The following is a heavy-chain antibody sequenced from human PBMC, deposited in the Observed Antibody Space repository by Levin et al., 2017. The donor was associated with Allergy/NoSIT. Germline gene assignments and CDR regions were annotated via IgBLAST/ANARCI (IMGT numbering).Heavy chain of an antibody. CDR2: IYHSGST. V-gene: IGHV4-4*02. J-gene: IGHJ5*02. CDR3: ARDHPIAAAGPGWFDP. Sequence: SETLSLTCAVSGGSISSSNWWSWVRQPPGKGLEWIGEIYHSGSTNYNPSLKSRVTISVDKSKNQFSLKLSSVTAADTAVYYCARDHPIAAAGPGWFDPWGQGTLVTVSS. D-gene: IGHD6-13*01. CDR1: GGSISSSNW.